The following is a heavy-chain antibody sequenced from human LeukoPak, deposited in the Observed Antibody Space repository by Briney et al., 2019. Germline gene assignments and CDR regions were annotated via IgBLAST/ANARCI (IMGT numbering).Heavy chain of an antibody. V-gene: IGHV3-7*01. CDR2: IKQDGSEK. Sequence: SGGSLRLSCAASGFTFSSYWMSWVRQAPGKGLEWVANIKQDGSEKYYVDSVKGRFTISRDNAKNSLYLQMNSLRAEDTAVYYCAKDWYGSGSYSDYWGQGTLVTVSS. CDR1: GFTFSSYW. D-gene: IGHD3-10*01. CDR3: AKDWYGSGSYSDY. J-gene: IGHJ4*02.